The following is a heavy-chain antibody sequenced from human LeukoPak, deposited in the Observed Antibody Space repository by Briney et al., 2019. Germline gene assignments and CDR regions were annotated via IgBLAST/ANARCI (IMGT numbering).Heavy chain of an antibody. CDR2: IYHSGDT. CDR3: AKGTSSGWYYFDY. CDR1: GYSITSGYY. J-gene: IGHJ4*02. Sequence: PSETLSLTCIVSGYSITSGYYWGWIRQPPGKGLEWVGSIYHSGDTYYNPSLKSRVTISVDTSKNQFSLKLDSVTAADTAVYYCAKGTSSGWYYFDYWGQGTLVTVSS. V-gene: IGHV4-38-2*02. D-gene: IGHD6-19*01.